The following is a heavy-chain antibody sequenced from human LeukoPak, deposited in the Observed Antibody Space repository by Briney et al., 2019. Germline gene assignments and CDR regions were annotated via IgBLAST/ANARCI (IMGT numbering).Heavy chain of an antibody. V-gene: IGHV1-69*04. J-gene: IGHJ4*02. CDR2: IIPIFGIA. CDR3: AKDSSGYPFDY. D-gene: IGHD3-22*01. CDR1: GGTFSSYA. Sequence: SVKVSCKASGGTFSSYAISWVRQAPGQGLEWMGRIIPIFGIANYAQKFQGRVTFTADKSTSTAYMELSSLRSEDTAVYYCAKDSSGYPFDYWGQGTLVTVSS.